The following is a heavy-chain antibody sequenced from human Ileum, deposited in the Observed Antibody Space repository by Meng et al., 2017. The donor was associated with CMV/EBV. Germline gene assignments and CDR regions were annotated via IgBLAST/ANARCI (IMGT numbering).Heavy chain of an antibody. CDR3: TRPYIDLTGTLGY. D-gene: IGHD1-7*01. V-gene: IGHV3-73*01. CDR2: SRSKANSYAT. Sequence: SGCTFSGSAMHWVRQASGKGLEWVGRSRSKANSYATAYAASVKGRFTISRDDSKNTAYLQMNSLKTEDTAVYYCTRPYIDLTGTLGYWGQGTLVTVSS. J-gene: IGHJ4*02. CDR1: GCTFSGSA.